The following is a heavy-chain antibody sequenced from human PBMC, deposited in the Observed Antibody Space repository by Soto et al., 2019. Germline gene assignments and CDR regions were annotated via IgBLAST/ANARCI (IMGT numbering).Heavy chain of an antibody. Sequence: QLQLQESGPGLVKPSETLSLTCTVSGGSISSSSYYWGWIRQPPGKGLEWIGSIYYSGSTYYNPSLKRRVTISVDTSKNQFSLKLSSVTAADTAVYYCARHLTMGSSWYFDYYYYGMDVWGQGTTVTVSS. CDR3: ARHLTMGSSWYFDYYYYGMDV. CDR1: GGSISSSSYY. J-gene: IGHJ6*02. D-gene: IGHD6-13*01. CDR2: IYYSGST. V-gene: IGHV4-39*01.